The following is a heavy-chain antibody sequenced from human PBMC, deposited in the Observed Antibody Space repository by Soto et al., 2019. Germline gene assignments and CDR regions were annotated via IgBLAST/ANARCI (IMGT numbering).Heavy chain of an antibody. D-gene: IGHD2-8*01. J-gene: IGHJ4*01. V-gene: IGHV3-74*03. CDR2: VSPEGRNT. Sequence: EVQLVESGGGLVQPGGSLALSCAASGFSFSSNWMHWVRQAPGKGLVWVSWVSPEGRNTKYADSVKGRFTISRDNAKNSLYLQMNSLRAEDTAVYFCVKSYDGWGQGTLVTVSS. CDR1: GFSFSSNW. CDR3: VKSYDG.